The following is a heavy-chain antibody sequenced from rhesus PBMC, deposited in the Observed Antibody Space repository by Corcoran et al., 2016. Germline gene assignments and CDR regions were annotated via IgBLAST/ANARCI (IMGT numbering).Heavy chain of an antibody. Sequence: QVQLQESGPGLVKPSETLSLTCAVSGYSISSGYGWGWIRQPPGKGLEWIGQVYGGNGSTYYNPSLKSRVTVSKDPSRNQFSLKLSSVTAADPAVYYCAREVAAGHLEAFDFWGQGLRVTVSS. V-gene: IGHV4-127*01. CDR2: VYGGNGST. CDR3: AREVAAGHLEAFDF. J-gene: IGHJ3*01. CDR1: GYSISSGYG. D-gene: IGHD6-13*01.